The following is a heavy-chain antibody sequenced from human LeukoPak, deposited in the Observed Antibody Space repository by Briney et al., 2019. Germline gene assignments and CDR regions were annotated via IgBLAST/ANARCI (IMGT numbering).Heavy chain of an antibody. CDR3: ARSGKGYFDCLREFWYFDY. Sequence: GGSLRLSCGVSGFTFSSYWVRCVRRARGRGVEWVANIKQDGNEIYYVDSVKARFTISRDTAKNSQYLQMNSLRAEHTAVYYYARSGKGYFDCLREFWYFDYWGQGTLVTVSS. J-gene: IGHJ4*02. CDR1: GFTFSSYW. D-gene: IGHD3-9*01. V-gene: IGHV3-7*01. CDR2: IKQDGNEI.